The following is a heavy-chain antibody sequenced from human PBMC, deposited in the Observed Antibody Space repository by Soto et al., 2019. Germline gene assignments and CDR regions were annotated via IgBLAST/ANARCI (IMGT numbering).Heavy chain of an antibody. Sequence: EVQLVESGGGLVQPGGSLRLSCAASGFAFSSYSMNWVRQAPGKGLEWVAYISSTSSLIYYANSVKGRFTISRDYAKKSAFLQMSSLRDEDTAIYYCARGSRFDYWGQGTLVTVSS. CDR1: GFAFSSYS. CDR3: ARGSRFDY. J-gene: IGHJ4*02. V-gene: IGHV3-48*02. CDR2: ISSTSSLI.